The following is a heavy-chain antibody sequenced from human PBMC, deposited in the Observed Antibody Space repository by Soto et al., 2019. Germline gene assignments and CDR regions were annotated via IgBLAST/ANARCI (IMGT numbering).Heavy chain of an antibody. D-gene: IGHD1-1*01. Sequence: QVQLVEPGGGVVQPGRSLRLSCAASGFTFSSFGMHWVRQAPGKGLEWVAVISFDGSNKYYADSVKGRFTISRDNSKNTLSLQMNSLKAEDTAVYYCAKDTSKYSNNWPAYYGLDVWGQGTTVTVSS. CDR3: AKDTSKYSNNWPAYYGLDV. J-gene: IGHJ6*02. CDR2: ISFDGSNK. CDR1: GFTFSSFG. V-gene: IGHV3-30*18.